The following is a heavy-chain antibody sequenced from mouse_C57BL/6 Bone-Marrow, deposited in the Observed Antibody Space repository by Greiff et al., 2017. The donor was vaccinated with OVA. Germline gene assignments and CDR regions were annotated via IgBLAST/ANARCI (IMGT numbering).Heavy chain of an antibody. CDR2: IYPGDGDT. J-gene: IGHJ3*01. V-gene: IGHV1-82*01. CDR1: GYAFSSSW. Sequence: QVQLQQSGPELVKPGASVKISCKASGYAFSSSWMNWVKQRPGKGLEWIGRIYPGDGDTNYNGKFKGKATLTADKTSSTAYMQLSSLTSEDSAVYVCAREGLLAWFAYWGQGTLVTVSA. CDR3: AREGLLAWFAY. D-gene: IGHD2-3*01.